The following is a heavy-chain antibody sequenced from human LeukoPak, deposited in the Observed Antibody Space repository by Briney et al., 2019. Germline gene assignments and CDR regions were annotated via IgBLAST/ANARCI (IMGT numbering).Heavy chain of an antibody. V-gene: IGHV1-2*06. Sequence: ASVKVSCKASGYTFTGYYMHWVRRAPGQGLEWMGRINPNSGGTNYAQKFQGRVTMTRDTSISTAYMELSRLRSDDTAVYYCARATYGDYAYCTDVWGQGTTVTVSS. CDR3: ARATYGDYAYCTDV. CDR2: INPNSGGT. J-gene: IGHJ6*02. CDR1: GYTFTGYY. D-gene: IGHD4-17*01.